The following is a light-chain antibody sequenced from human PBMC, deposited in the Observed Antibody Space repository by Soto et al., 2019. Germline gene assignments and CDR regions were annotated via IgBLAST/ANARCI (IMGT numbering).Light chain of an antibody. CDR3: QQYCSSPYT. V-gene: IGKV3-20*01. CDR2: GAS. CDR1: QSVSSSY. Sequence: EIVLTQSPGTLSLSPGERATLSCRASQSVSSSYLAWYQQKPGQAPRLLIYGASSRATGIPDRFSGSGSGTDFTLTSSRLEPEDFAVYYCQQYCSSPYTFGQGTKLEIK. J-gene: IGKJ2*01.